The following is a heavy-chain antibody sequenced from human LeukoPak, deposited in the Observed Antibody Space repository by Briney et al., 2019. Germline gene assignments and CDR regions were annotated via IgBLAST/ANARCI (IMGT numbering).Heavy chain of an antibody. D-gene: IGHD2-2*02. J-gene: IGHJ3*02. V-gene: IGHV1-2*02. CDR1: GYTFTGYY. CDR3: ARDRCSTSCYRHAFDI. Sequence: ASVKVSCKASGYTFTGYYMHWVRQAPGQGLEWMGWINPNSGNTNYAQKLQGRVTMTTDTSTSTAYMELRSLRSDDTAVYYCARDRCSTSCYRHAFDIWGQGTMVTVSS. CDR2: INPNSGNT.